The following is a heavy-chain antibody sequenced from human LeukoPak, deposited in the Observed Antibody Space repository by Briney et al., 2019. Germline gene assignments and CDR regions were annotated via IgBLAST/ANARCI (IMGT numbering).Heavy chain of an antibody. CDR3: ARRSYGGNYFDY. Sequence: SETLSLTCTVSGGSISSYYWRWIRQPPGKGLEWIGYIYYSGSTNYNPSLKSRVTISVDTSKNQFSLKLSSVTAADTAVYYCARRSYGGNYFDYWGQGTLVTVSS. V-gene: IGHV4-59*08. D-gene: IGHD4-23*01. J-gene: IGHJ4*02. CDR2: IYYSGST. CDR1: GGSISSYY.